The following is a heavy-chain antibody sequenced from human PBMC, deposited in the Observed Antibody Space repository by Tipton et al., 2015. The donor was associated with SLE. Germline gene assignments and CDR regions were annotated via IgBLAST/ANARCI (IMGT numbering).Heavy chain of an antibody. CDR1: GGSISSDDYS. CDR3: ARGFMPRAFDI. J-gene: IGHJ3*02. CDR2: IYHSGNT. Sequence: TLSLTCAVSGGSISSDDYSWSWIRQPPGKGLEWIGYIYHSGNTYYNPSLKSRVTISVDRSKNHFSLKLSSVTAADAAVYYCARGFMPRAFDIWGQGTMVTVSS. D-gene: IGHD2-2*01. V-gene: IGHV4-30-2*01.